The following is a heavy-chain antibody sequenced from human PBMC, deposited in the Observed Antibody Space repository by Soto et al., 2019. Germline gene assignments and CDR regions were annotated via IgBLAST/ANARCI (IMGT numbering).Heavy chain of an antibody. CDR1: GFGFSTHA. D-gene: IGHD4-17*01. J-gene: IGHJ4*02. V-gene: IGHV3-23*01. Sequence: PXESLGLSCAASGFGFSTHALSWVRQAPGKGLEWLSSITNTGITTHYADSVKGRFTISRENSRNTLHLQMNNLRVDDTAVYYCAKGFDYGDTKHIDHWGQGTLVTVSS. CDR2: ITNTGITT. CDR3: AKGFDYGDTKHIDH.